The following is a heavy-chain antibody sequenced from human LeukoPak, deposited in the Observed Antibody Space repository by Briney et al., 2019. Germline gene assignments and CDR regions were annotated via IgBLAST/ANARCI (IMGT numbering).Heavy chain of an antibody. V-gene: IGHV3-23*01. J-gene: IGHJ5*02. Sequence: GGSLGLSCAASGFTFSSYAMSWVRQAPGKGLEWVSAISGSGGSTYYADSVKGRFTISRDNAKNSLYLQMNSLRAEDTAVYYCARDHVGTTSFWSGYYIWFDPWGQGTLVTVSS. D-gene: IGHD3-3*01. CDR1: GFTFSSYA. CDR3: ARDHVGTTSFWSGYYIWFDP. CDR2: ISGSGGST.